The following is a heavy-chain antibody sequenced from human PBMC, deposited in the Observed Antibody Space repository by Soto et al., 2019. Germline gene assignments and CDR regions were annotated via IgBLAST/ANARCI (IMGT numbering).Heavy chain of an antibody. CDR3: TRDSGYDYRCYYYYYGMDV. V-gene: IGHV3-73*01. CDR2: IRSKANSYAT. CDR1: GFTFSGSA. Sequence: PGGSLRLSXAASGFTFSGSAMHWVRQASGKGLEWVGRIRSKANSYATAYAASVKGRFTISRDDSKNTAYLQMNSLKTEDTAVYYCTRDSGYDYRCYYYYYGMDVWGQGTTVTVSS. J-gene: IGHJ6*02. D-gene: IGHD5-12*01.